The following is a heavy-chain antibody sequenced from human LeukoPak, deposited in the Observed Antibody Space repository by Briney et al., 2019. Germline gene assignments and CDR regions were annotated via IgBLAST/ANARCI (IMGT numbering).Heavy chain of an antibody. Sequence: ASVKVSCKASGYTFTSYYMHWVRQAPGQGLEWMGIINPSGGSTSYAQKFQGRVTMTRDTSTSTVYMELGSLRSEDTAVYYCARDPAYCSGGSCYSANYFDYWGQGTLVTVSS. CDR1: GYTFTSYY. V-gene: IGHV1-46*01. CDR3: ARDPAYCSGGSCYSANYFDY. D-gene: IGHD2-15*01. CDR2: INPSGGST. J-gene: IGHJ4*02.